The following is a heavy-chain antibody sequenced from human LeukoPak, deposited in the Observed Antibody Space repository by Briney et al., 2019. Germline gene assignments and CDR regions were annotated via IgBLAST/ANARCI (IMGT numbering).Heavy chain of an antibody. V-gene: IGHV4-39*01. Sequence: PSETLSLTCTVSRDSIRTADYYWAWVRQPPGEGLEWLGSIYFSGTPYFNPSLKSRVAVSIDTSKNQFSLKVTSVNASDTAVYFCARTSSWYAGAWFDSWGQGTLVTVSS. D-gene: IGHD6-13*01. CDR3: ARTSSWYAGAWFDS. J-gene: IGHJ5*01. CDR2: IYFSGTP. CDR1: RDSIRTADYY.